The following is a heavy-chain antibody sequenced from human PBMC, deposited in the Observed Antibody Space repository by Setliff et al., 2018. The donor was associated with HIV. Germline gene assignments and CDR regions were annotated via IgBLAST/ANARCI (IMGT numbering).Heavy chain of an antibody. CDR1: GYTFTNYD. J-gene: IGHJ4*02. CDR2: INTNAGNP. Sequence: ASVKVSCKASGYTFTNYDMNWVRQAPGQGLEWMGWINTNAGNPTYAQGFTGRFVFSLDTSVSTASLHIISLKAEDTAVYYCARGVSSSWYLKVGYYFDYWGQGTLVTVSS. CDR3: ARGVSSSWYLKVGYYFDY. V-gene: IGHV7-4-1*02. D-gene: IGHD6-13*01.